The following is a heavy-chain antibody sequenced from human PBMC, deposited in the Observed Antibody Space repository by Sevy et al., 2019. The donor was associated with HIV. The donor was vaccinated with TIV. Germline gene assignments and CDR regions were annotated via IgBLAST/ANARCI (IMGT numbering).Heavy chain of an antibody. CDR2: IWFDGNKK. D-gene: IGHD2-2*01. CDR3: VRESPSDWYLDS. V-gene: IGHV3-33*08. J-gene: IGHJ4*02. CDR1: GFTFNTYT. Sequence: GGSLRLSCIASGFTFNTYTMHWVRQAPGKGLEWVAAIWFDGNKKYYEDSVKGRFTIFRDNSKSTQYLQMSSLRADDTAVYYCVRESPSDWYLDSWGQGTLVTVSS.